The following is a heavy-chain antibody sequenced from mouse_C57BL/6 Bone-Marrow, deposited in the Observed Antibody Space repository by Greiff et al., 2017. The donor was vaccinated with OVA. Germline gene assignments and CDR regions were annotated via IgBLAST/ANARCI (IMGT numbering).Heavy chain of an antibody. CDR2: ISGGGGNT. CDR1: GFTFSSYT. D-gene: IGHD1-3*01. J-gene: IGHJ4*01. CDR3: ARRLINGYAMDY. Sequence: EVQLVESGGGLVKPGGSLKLSCAASGFTFSSYTMSWVRQTPEKRLEWVATISGGGGNTYYPDGVKGRFTISRANAKNTLYLQMSSLRSEDTAVYYCARRLINGYAMDYGGQGTSVTVAS. V-gene: IGHV5-9*04.